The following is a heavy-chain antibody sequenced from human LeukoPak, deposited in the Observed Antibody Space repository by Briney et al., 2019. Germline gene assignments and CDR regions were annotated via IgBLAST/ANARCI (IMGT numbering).Heavy chain of an antibody. D-gene: IGHD3-10*01. CDR2: IYYSGTT. CDR3: ARSYYYGSGSYPVLFDY. V-gene: IGHV4-61*01. J-gene: IGHJ4*02. Sequence: SETLSLTCTVSGGSVSSGSYYWSWIRQPPGKGLEWIGYIYYSGTTNYNPSLKSRVTISLDTSKNQFSLKLSSVTAADTAVYYCARSYYYGSGSYPVLFDYWGQGTLVPVSS. CDR1: GGSVSSGSYY.